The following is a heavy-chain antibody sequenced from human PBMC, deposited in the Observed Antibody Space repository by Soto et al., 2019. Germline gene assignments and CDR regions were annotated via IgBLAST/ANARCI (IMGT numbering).Heavy chain of an antibody. CDR3: ARDYYYDSSGYHRTWYFDL. CDR1: GGSISSYY. D-gene: IGHD3-22*01. CDR2: IYYSGST. J-gene: IGHJ2*01. V-gene: IGHV4-59*01. Sequence: LSLTCTVSGGSISSYYWSWIRQPPGKGLEWIGYIYYSGSTNYNPSLKSRVTISVDTSKNQFSLKLSSVTAADTAVYYCARDYYYDSSGYHRTWYFDLWGRGTLVTVSS.